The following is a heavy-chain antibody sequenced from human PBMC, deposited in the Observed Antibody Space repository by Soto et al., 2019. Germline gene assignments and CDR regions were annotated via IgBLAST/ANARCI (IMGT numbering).Heavy chain of an antibody. CDR2: IKSKTDGGTT. J-gene: IGHJ3*02. Sequence: SVSNAWMNWVRQAPGKGLEWVGRIKSKTDGGTTDYAAPVKGRFTISRDDSKNTLYLQMNSLKTEDTAVYYCTTDRYGEDAFDIWGQGTMVTVSS. CDR3: TTDRYGEDAFDI. V-gene: IGHV3-15*07. CDR1: SVSNAW. D-gene: IGHD1-1*01.